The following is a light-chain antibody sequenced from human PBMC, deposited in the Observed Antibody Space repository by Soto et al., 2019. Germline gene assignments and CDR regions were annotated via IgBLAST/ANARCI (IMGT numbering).Light chain of an antibody. J-gene: IGKJ5*01. V-gene: IGKV3-15*01. CDR3: QQYGASPIT. Sequence: IVMTHSPATLSVSQGERATLACRASQSVSSNLAWYQQKPGQAPRLLIYGASTRATGIPARFSGSGSGTEFTLTISRLEPEDFAVYYCQQYGASPITFGQGTRLEIK. CDR1: QSVSSN. CDR2: GAS.